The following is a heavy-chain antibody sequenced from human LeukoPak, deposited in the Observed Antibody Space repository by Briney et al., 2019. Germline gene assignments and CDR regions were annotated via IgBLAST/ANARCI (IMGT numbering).Heavy chain of an antibody. CDR3: ASLVVPAVRGRWLDP. J-gene: IGHJ5*02. D-gene: IGHD2-2*01. V-gene: IGHV3-11*04. CDR1: GLTFSDYY. CDR2: ISSSGSTI. Sequence: VGSLRLSCAASGLTFSDYYMSWIRQAPGKGLEWVSYISSSGSTIYYADSVKGRFTISRDNAKNSLYLQMNSLRAEDTAVYYCASLVVPAVRGRWLDPWGQGTLVTVSS.